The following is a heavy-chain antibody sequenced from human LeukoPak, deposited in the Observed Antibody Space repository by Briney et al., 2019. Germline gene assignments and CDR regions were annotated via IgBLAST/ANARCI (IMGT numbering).Heavy chain of an antibody. CDR2: ISSSSSTI. CDR3: ARASITMVRGVMWKYGMDA. D-gene: IGHD3-10*01. Sequence: GGSLRLSCAASGFTFSSYSMNWVRQAPGKGLEWVSYISSSSSTIYYADSVKGRFTISRDNAKNSLYLQMNSLRDEDTAVYYCARASITMVRGVMWKYGMDAWGQGTTVTVSS. J-gene: IGHJ6*02. V-gene: IGHV3-48*02. CDR1: GFTFSSYS.